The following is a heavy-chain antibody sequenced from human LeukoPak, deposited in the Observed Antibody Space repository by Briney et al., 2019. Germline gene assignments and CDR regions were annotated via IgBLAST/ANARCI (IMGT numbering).Heavy chain of an antibody. CDR3: ARDGGYSYGPFDC. CDR2: FYNSGST. CDR1: GGSISSGDYY. D-gene: IGHD5-18*01. Sequence: PSETLSLTCTVSGGSISSGDYYWGWIRQLPGKGLEWIGFFYNSGSTYYNPSLKSRVTISIDTSKNQFSLRLTSVTAADTAVYYCARDGGYSYGPFDCWGQGTLVTVSS. J-gene: IGHJ4*02. V-gene: IGHV4-31*03.